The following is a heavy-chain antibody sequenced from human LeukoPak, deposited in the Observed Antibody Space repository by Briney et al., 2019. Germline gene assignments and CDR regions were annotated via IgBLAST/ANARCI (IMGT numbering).Heavy chain of an antibody. CDR1: GFTFSSYG. V-gene: IGHV3-30*03. CDR3: FGAPY. Sequence: GGSLRLSCAASGFTFSSYGMHWVRQAPGKGLEWVAVISYDGSNKYYADSVKGRFTISRDNSKNTLYLQMNSLRAEDTAVYYCFGAPYWGQGTLVTVSS. CDR2: ISYDGSNK. D-gene: IGHD3-10*01. J-gene: IGHJ4*02.